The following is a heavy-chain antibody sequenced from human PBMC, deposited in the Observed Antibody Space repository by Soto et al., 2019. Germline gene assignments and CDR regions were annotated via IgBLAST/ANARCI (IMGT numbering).Heavy chain of an antibody. CDR1: GFPFSSFG. Sequence: QVQLVESGGGVVQPGKSLRLSCAASGFPFSSFGIHWVRQAPGEGLEWVAVIWYDGSNKYYADSVKGPFSISRDNAKNTVDLQMNRLRGEDTAVYYCARSGCSGGTWYRGYDGFDIWGQGTKVTVSP. J-gene: IGHJ3*02. CDR3: ARSGCSGGTWYRGYDGFDI. D-gene: IGHD2-15*01. V-gene: IGHV3-33*01. CDR2: IWYDGSNK.